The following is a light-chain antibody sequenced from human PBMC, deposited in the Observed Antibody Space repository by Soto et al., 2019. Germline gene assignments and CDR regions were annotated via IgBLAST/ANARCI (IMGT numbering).Light chain of an antibody. J-gene: IGKJ5*01. CDR2: GAS. V-gene: IGKV3-20*01. CDR3: QQYDSSLT. Sequence: EIVLTQSPGTLSLSPGERATLSCRASQSVSSSYLAWYQQKPGQAPRLLIYGASSRATGIPDRFSGSGSGTDFTLTISRLEPEDFAVSYCQQYDSSLTFGQGTRLEIK. CDR1: QSVSSSY.